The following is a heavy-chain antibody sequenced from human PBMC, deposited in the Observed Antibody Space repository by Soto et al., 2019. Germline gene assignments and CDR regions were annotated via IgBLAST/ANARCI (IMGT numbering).Heavy chain of an antibody. CDR3: ARDRIQIVVVPATDYYYYYGMDV. J-gene: IGHJ6*02. Sequence: EVQLLESGGGLVQPGGSLRLSCAASGFTFSSYAMSWVRQAPGKGLEWVSGIGASGDGTYYADSVKGRFIISRDNSKNSLYLQMNSLRAEDTAVYYCARDRIQIVVVPATDYYYYYGMDVWGQGTTVTVSS. V-gene: IGHV3-23*01. D-gene: IGHD2-2*01. CDR1: GFTFSSYA. CDR2: IGASGDGT.